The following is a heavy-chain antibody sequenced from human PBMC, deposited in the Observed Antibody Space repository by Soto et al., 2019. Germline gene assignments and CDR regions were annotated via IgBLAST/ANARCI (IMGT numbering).Heavy chain of an antibody. CDR2: IYYSGST. J-gene: IGHJ6*02. D-gene: IGHD5-18*01. Sequence: SETLSLTCTVSGGSISSSSYYWGWLRQPPGKGLEWIGSIYYSGSTYYNPSLKSRVTISVDTSKSQFSLKLSSVTAADTAVYYCTCIFSGGYGYGFYYYGMDVWGQGTTVTVSS. CDR1: GGSISSSSYY. V-gene: IGHV4-39*01. CDR3: TCIFSGGYGYGFYYYGMDV.